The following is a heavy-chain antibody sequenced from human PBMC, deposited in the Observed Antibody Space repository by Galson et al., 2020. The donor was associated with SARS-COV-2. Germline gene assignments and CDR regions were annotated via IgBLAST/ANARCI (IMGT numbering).Heavy chain of an antibody. CDR2: IYSGGST. V-gene: IGHV3-53*01. CDR3: ASQGPYDCWSGYWDYYYYGMDV. CDR1: GFTVSSNY. D-gene: IGHD3-3*01. Sequence: GGSLRLSCAASGFTVSSNYMSWVRQAPGKGLEWVSVIYSGGSTYYADSVKGRFTISRDNSKNTLYLQMNSLRAEDTVVYYCASQGPYDCWSGYWDYYYYGMDVWGQVTTVTVSS. J-gene: IGHJ6*02.